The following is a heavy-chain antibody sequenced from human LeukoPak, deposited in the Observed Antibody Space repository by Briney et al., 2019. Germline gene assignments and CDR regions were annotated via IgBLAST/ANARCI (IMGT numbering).Heavy chain of an antibody. CDR2: INHSGST. Sequence: SSETLSLTCAVYGGSFSGYNWSWIRQPPGKGLEWIGEINHSGSTNYNPSPKSRVTISVDTSKNQFSLKLSSVTGADTAVYYWARRGGNGFDPGGQGTLVTVSS. J-gene: IGHJ5*02. CDR1: GGSFSGYN. D-gene: IGHD3-16*01. V-gene: IGHV4-34*01. CDR3: ARRGGNGFDP.